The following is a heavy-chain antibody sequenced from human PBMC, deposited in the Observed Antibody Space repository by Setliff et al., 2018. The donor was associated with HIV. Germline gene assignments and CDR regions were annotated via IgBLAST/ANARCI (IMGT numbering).Heavy chain of an antibody. V-gene: IGHV4-59*01. J-gene: IGHJ4*02. CDR1: GGSITGYY. CDR2: IFYSGTT. CDR3: ARVNALIRAPFDY. Sequence: LSLTCTVSGGSITGYYWSWVRQPPGKGLEWIGYIFYSGTTNYSPSLNSRATISVDTSKNSFSLRLSSVTAADTAVYYCARVNALIRAPFDYWGQGALVTVSS.